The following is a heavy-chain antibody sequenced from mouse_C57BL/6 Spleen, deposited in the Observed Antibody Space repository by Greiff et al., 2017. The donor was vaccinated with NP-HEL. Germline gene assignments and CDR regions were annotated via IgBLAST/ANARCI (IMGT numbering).Heavy chain of an antibody. CDR1: GYTFTSYW. CDR2: IDPSDSYT. Sequence: VQLQQPGAELVMPGASVKLSCKASGYTFTSYWMHWVKQRPGQGLEWTGEIDPSDSYTNYNQKFKGKSTLTVDKSSSTAYMQLSSLTSEDSAVYYCARGDGYYESFDYWGQGTTLTVSS. D-gene: IGHD2-3*01. V-gene: IGHV1-69*01. CDR3: ARGDGYYESFDY. J-gene: IGHJ2*01.